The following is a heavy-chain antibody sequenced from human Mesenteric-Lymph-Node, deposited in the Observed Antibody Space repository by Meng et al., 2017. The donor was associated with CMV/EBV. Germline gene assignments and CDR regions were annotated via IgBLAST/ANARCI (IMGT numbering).Heavy chain of an antibody. V-gene: IGHV3-23*01. CDR1: GFTFISHS. Sequence: GGSLRLSCAASGFTFISHSMNWVRQAPGKGLEWVSAISGSGGSTYYADSVKGRFTISRDNSKNTLYLQMNSLRAEDTAVYYCAKNHALGGSYYYYYGMDVWGQGTTVTVSS. D-gene: IGHD1-26*01. J-gene: IGHJ6*02. CDR3: AKNHALGGSYYYYYGMDV. CDR2: ISGSGGST.